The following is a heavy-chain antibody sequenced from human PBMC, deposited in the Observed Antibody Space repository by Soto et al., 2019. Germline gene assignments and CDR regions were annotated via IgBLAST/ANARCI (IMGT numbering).Heavy chain of an antibody. J-gene: IGHJ5*02. V-gene: IGHV4-30-4*01. Sequence: SETLSLTRTVSGGSISSCVYYWTWIPQPPGKGLEWIGYIYYSGTTYYNPSLKSRVTISVDTSKNQFSLKLTSVTAADTAVYYCARDRGGNPSEWFDLWGQGTLVTVSS. CDR3: ARDRGGNPSEWFDL. D-gene: IGHD2-15*01. CDR2: IYYSGTT. CDR1: GGSISSCVYY.